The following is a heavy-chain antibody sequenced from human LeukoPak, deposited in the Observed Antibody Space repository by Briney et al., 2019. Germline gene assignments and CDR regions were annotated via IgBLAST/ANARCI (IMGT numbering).Heavy chain of an antibody. CDR2: ISAYNGNT. Sequence: ASVKVSCKASGYTFTSYGIRWVRQAPGQGLEWMGWISAYNGNTNYAQKLQGRVTMTTDTSTSTAYMELRSLRSDDTAVYYCARAPPPEYYDFWSGSGPFDPWGQGTLVTVSS. D-gene: IGHD3-3*01. J-gene: IGHJ5*02. V-gene: IGHV1-18*01. CDR1: GYTFTSYG. CDR3: ARAPPPEYYDFWSGSGPFDP.